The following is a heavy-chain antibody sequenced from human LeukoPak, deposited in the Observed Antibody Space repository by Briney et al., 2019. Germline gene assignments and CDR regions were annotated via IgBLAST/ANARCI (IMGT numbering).Heavy chain of an antibody. J-gene: IGHJ4*02. Sequence: GGSLSPSCAASGFTFSNYGIHWVRQADGKGLEGVASIWYDESNKYYGASVKGRVTISRDNSKNTVYPQMNSLSGEDTAAYYCARAGYGDLHFDFWGQGTLVTVSS. V-gene: IGHV3-33*01. CDR3: ARAGYGDLHFDF. CDR1: GFTFSNYG. CDR2: IWYDESNK. D-gene: IGHD4-17*01.